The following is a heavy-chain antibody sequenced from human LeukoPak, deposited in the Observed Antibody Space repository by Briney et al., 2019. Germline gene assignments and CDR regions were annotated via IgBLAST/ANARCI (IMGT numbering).Heavy chain of an antibody. CDR3: ARAFYDFWSGYFQSYMDV. D-gene: IGHD3-3*01. Sequence: ASVKVSCKASGGTFSSYAISWVRQAPGQGLEWMGWMNPNSGNTGYAQKFQGRVTITRNTSISTAYMELSSLRSEDTAVYYCARAFYDFWSGYFQSYMDVWGKGTTVTVSS. J-gene: IGHJ6*03. V-gene: IGHV1-8*03. CDR2: MNPNSGNT. CDR1: GGTFSSYA.